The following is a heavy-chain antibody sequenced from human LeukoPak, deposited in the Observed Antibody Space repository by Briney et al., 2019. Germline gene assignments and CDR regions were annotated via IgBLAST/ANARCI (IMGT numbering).Heavy chain of an antibody. Sequence: GGSLRLSCVASGFTFSSHDMHWVRQPIGKGLEWVSSIGTAGDTYYPGSVKVRFTISRENAKNSLYLQMNTLRAGDTAVYYCARGGSSTTLPDYWGQGTLVTVSP. CDR1: GFTFSSHD. CDR3: ARGGSSTTLPDY. D-gene: IGHD2-8*01. J-gene: IGHJ4*02. V-gene: IGHV3-13*04. CDR2: IGTAGDT.